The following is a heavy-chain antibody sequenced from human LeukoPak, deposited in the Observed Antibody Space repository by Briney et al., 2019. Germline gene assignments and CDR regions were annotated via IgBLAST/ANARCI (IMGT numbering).Heavy chain of an antibody. V-gene: IGHV3-30*03. J-gene: IGHJ6*02. Sequence: PGGSLRLSCAASGFTFSSYGMHWVRQAPGKGLEWVAVISYDGSNKYYADSVKGRFTISRDNSKNTLYLQMNSLRAEDTAVYYCARDRKKTFGVVIISYYYYGMDVWGQGTTVTVSS. D-gene: IGHD3-3*01. CDR3: ARDRKKTFGVVIISYYYYGMDV. CDR2: ISYDGSNK. CDR1: GFTFSSYG.